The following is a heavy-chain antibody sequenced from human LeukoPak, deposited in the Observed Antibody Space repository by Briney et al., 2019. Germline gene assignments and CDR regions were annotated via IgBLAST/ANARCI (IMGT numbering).Heavy chain of an antibody. CDR3: ARGGDGYNSLDY. Sequence: SETLSLTCAVYGGSFSGYYWSWIRQPPGKGLEWIGEINHSGSTNYNPSLKSRVTISVDTSKNQFSLKLSSVTAADTAVYYCARGGDGYNSLDYWGQGTLVTVSS. V-gene: IGHV4-34*01. D-gene: IGHD5-24*01. CDR1: GGSFSGYY. CDR2: INHSGST. J-gene: IGHJ4*02.